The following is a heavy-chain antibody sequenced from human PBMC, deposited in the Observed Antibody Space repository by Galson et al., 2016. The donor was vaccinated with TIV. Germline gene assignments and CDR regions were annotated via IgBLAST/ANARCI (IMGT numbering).Heavy chain of an antibody. D-gene: IGHD5-18*01. Sequence: SETLSLTCTVSGGSISSNSYYWAWIRQPPGKGPEWIGSIYYTGTTYYSPSLESRVTISKDTSKNQFSLKVNSLTAPDTAVYYCARGRGFSHGHGFDFWGLGTLVTVSP. CDR3: ARGRGFSHGHGFDF. CDR1: GGSISSNSYY. V-gene: IGHV4-39*01. CDR2: IYYTGTT. J-gene: IGHJ5*01.